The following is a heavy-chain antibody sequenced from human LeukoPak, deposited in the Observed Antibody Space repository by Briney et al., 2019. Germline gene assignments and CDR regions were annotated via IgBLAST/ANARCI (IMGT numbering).Heavy chain of an antibody. J-gene: IGHJ5*02. CDR1: GGSISSYY. Sequence: SETLSLTCTDSGGSISSYYWSWIRQPPGKGLEWIGYIYYSGSTNYNPSLKSRVTISVDTSKNQFSLKLSSVTAADTAVYYCARDLGYCSSTSRYGWFDPWGQGTLVTVSS. CDR2: IYYSGST. V-gene: IGHV4-59*01. CDR3: ARDLGYCSSTSRYGWFDP. D-gene: IGHD2-2*03.